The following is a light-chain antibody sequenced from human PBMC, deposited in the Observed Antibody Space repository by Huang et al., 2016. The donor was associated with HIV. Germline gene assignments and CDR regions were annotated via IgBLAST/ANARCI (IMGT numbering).Light chain of an antibody. V-gene: IGKV1-27*01. Sequence: DVQMTQSPPSLSASVGDRVTITCRENQDISNYLAWYQLTPGKVPKLLHYAASTLQSGVPSRFSGSGSWTQFTLTISSLQPEDVGIYFCQKYDSAPRTFGQGTRVELK. J-gene: IGKJ1*01. CDR2: AAS. CDR1: QDISNY. CDR3: QKYDSAPRT.